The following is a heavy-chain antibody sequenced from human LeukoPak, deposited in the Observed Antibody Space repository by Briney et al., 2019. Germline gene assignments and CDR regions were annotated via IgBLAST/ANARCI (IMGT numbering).Heavy chain of an antibody. V-gene: IGHV1-18*01. CDR2: IGPYNGNT. CDR1: GYTFTSFG. Sequence: ASVKVSCKASGYTFTSFGINWVRQPPGQGLEWMGWIGPYNGNTHYAQSLQGRLTMTTDTSTSTAYMDLRSLISDDTAVYFCARGGYYGSGSFPYYWGEGTPVSVSS. D-gene: IGHD3-10*01. CDR3: ARGGYYGSGSFPYY. J-gene: IGHJ4*02.